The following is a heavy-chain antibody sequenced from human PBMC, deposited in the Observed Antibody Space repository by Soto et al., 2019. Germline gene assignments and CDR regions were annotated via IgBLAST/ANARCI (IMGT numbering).Heavy chain of an antibody. J-gene: IGHJ4*02. Sequence: QITLKESGPTLVKPTQTLTLTYTFSGFSLSSTRMAVGWIRQPPGKALEWLALIYWDDDKHYSPFLKSRLTITKHTSKNQVVLTMSNMDPVDTARYYCAHIVVAGLGYYFEYWGQGTLVTVSS. D-gene: IGHD6-19*01. CDR1: GFSLSSTRMA. CDR2: IYWDDDK. CDR3: AHIVVAGLGYYFEY. V-gene: IGHV2-5*02.